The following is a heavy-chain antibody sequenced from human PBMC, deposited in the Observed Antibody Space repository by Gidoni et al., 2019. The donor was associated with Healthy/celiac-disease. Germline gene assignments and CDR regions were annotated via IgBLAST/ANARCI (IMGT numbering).Heavy chain of an antibody. CDR2: IIPIFCTA. CDR3: ARSGVSDYYDSSGYFYYYYGMDV. CDR1: GGTFSSYA. D-gene: IGHD3-22*01. V-gene: IGHV1-69*01. J-gene: IGHJ6*02. Sequence: QVQLVQSGAEVKKPGSSVKFSCKASGGTFSSYAIRRVIQAPGQGLEWMGGIIPIFCTANYAQKFQGRVTITADESTSTAYMELSSLRSEDTAVYYCARSGVSDYYDSSGYFYYYYGMDVWGQGTTVTVSS.